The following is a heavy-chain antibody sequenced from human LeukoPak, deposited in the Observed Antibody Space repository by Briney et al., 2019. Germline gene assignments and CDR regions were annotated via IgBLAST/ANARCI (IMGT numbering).Heavy chain of an antibody. Sequence: GSLRLSCAASGFTFSSYGMHWVRQAPGKGLEWVAVISYDGSNKYYADSVKGRFTISRDNSKNTLYLQMNRLRAEDTAVYYCANLYGIAAAKGMVFDIWGQGTMVTVSS. CDR1: GFTFSSYG. J-gene: IGHJ3*02. CDR2: ISYDGSNK. CDR3: ANLYGIAAAKGMVFDI. D-gene: IGHD6-13*01. V-gene: IGHV3-30*18.